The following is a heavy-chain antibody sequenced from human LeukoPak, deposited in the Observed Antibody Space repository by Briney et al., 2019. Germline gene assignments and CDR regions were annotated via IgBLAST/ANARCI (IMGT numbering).Heavy chain of an antibody. V-gene: IGHV4-39*07. CDR1: GGSISSSSYY. Sequence: SETLSLTCTVSGGSISSSSYYWGWIRQPPGKGLEWIGSIYYSGSTNYNPSLKSRVTMSVDTSKNQFSLKLSSVTAADTAVYYCARVMVRGVVNWFDPWGQGTLVTVSS. D-gene: IGHD3-10*01. CDR3: ARVMVRGVVNWFDP. J-gene: IGHJ5*02. CDR2: IYYSGST.